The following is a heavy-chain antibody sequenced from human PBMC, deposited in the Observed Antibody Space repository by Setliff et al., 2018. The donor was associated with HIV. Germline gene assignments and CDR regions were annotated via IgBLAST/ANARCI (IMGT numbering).Heavy chain of an antibody. CDR2: INEGGSDQ. CDR1: GFTFTNRY. J-gene: IGHJ4*02. V-gene: IGHV3-7*03. CDR3: ALLWPFDY. Sequence: PGGSLRLSCAASGFTFTNRYMSWVRQAQGKGLEWVANINEGGSDQYYVDSVKGRFTISRDNAKNSLYLQMNSLRAEATAIYYCALLWPFDYWGQGTQVTVSS. D-gene: IGHD1-26*01.